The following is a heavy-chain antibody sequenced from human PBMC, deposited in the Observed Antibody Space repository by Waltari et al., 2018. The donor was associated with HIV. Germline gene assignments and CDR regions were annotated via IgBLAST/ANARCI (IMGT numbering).Heavy chain of an antibody. J-gene: IGHJ4*02. CDR1: GFTFTSYI. CDR3: AREMATVYVDY. D-gene: IGHD4-17*01. CDR2: ISSSSSSYI. V-gene: IGHV3-21*02. Sequence: EVLLVESGGGLVKPGGSLRLSCAASGFTFTSYIMSGVRQAPWKGREWVSSISSSSSSYILYADSVKGRFTIARDNTKNSLYLQMDSLRDDDTAVYYCAREMATVYVDYWGQGTLVTVSS.